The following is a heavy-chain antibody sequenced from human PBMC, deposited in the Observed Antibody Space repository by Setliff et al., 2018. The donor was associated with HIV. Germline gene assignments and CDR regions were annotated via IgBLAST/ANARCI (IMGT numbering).Heavy chain of an antibody. D-gene: IGHD4-17*01. CDR2: ISGSAGST. CDR1: NFTFSFYG. Sequence: PGGSLRLSCAASNFTFSFYGMHWVRQAPGKGLDWVSAISGSAGSTYYADSVKGRFTISRDNSKNTLYLQMSSLRAEDTAVYYCAKRGSYGGKLLYYFDSWGQGTLVTVSS. J-gene: IGHJ4*02. V-gene: IGHV3-23*01. CDR3: AKRGSYGGKLLYYFDS.